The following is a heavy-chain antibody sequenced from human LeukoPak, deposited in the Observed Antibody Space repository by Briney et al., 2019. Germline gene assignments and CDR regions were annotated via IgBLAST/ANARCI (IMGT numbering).Heavy chain of an antibody. CDR3: ARGYPPLRYSSSWYKGFDY. J-gene: IGHJ4*02. V-gene: IGHV1-2*02. CDR2: INPTSGGT. D-gene: IGHD6-13*01. Sequence: ASVKVSCKTSGYTFTGYYIQWVRQAPGQGLEWMGYINPTSGGTDYAQEFQGRVTMTRDTSISTAYMELSRLTSDDTAVYYCARGYPPLRYSSSWYKGFDYWGQGTLVTVSS. CDR1: GYTFTGYY.